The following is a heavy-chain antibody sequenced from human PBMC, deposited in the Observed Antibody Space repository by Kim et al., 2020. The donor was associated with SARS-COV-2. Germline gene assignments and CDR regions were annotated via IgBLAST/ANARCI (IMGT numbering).Heavy chain of an antibody. CDR1: GFTFSKYW. J-gene: IGHJ4*02. CDR2: IIPDGRST. CDR3: ASGLTPGQY. Sequence: GGSLRLSCAASGFTFSKYWMHWVRQAPGRGLVWVSRIIPDGRSTSYADSVKGRFTISRDNAKNTLYLQMNSLRAEDTAVYYCASGLTPGQYWGQGTFVT. V-gene: IGHV3-74*01. D-gene: IGHD2-15*01.